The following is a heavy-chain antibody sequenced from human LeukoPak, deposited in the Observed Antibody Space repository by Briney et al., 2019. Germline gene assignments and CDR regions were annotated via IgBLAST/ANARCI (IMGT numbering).Heavy chain of an antibody. D-gene: IGHD2-8*02. CDR2: INPRSGDT. Sequence: ASVKVSCKTSGYTFTDYFIHWVRQAPGQGLECMGWINPRSGDTNYAQKFQDRVTVTRDTSISTIHMDLNRLTSDDTAVYFCAGAHKGPRGGVFYTLDYWAQAPLATVPS. V-gene: IGHV1-2*02. J-gene: IGHJ4*02. CDR3: AGAHKGPRGGVFYTLDY. CDR1: GYTFTDYF.